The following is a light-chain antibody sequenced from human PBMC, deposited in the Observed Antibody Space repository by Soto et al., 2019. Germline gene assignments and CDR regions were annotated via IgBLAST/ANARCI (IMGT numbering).Light chain of an antibody. Sequence: QSALTHPPSASGTPGHTVTVSFSGSSSNIGSHTVNWYQQLPGTAPKLVIYSNHQRPSGVPDRFSGSKSGTSASLAISGLKSEDEADYYCAAWDDSMNGSVFGSGTKVTVL. J-gene: IGLJ1*01. CDR2: SNH. CDR1: SSNIGSHT. CDR3: AAWDDSMNGSV. V-gene: IGLV1-44*01.